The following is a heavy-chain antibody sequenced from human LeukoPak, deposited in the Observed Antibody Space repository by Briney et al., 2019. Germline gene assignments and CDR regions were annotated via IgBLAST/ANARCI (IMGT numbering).Heavy chain of an antibody. CDR3: ARYGPPRLRGVRGAFDI. CDR1: GGSISSGSYY. V-gene: IGHV4-61*02. J-gene: IGHJ3*02. CDR2: IYTSGST. Sequence: SQTLSLTXTVSGGSISSGSYYWSWIRQPAGKGLEWIGRIYTSGSTNYNPSLKSQVTISVDTSKNQFSLKLSSVTAADTAVYYCARYGPPRLRGVRGAFDIWGQGTMVTVSS. D-gene: IGHD4-17*01.